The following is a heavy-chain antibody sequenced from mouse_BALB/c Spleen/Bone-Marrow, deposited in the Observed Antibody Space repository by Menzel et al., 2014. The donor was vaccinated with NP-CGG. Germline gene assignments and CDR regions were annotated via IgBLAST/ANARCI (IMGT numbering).Heavy chain of an antibody. J-gene: IGHJ2*01. D-gene: IGHD1-2*01. CDR2: ISYSGST. Sequence: EVKLMESGPSLVKPSQPLSLPCSVTGYSITSGYWNWIRKFPGNKLEYMGYISYSGSTYYNPSLKSRISITRDTSKNXYSLQLNSVTTEDTATYYCAAYDGYYFDYWGQGTTLTVSS. V-gene: IGHV3-8*02. CDR3: AAYDGYYFDY. CDR1: GYSITSGY.